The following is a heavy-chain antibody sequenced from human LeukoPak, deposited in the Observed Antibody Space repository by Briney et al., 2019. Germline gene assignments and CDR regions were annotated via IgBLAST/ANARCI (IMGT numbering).Heavy chain of an antibody. J-gene: IGHJ4*02. Sequence: PGGSLRLSCAASGFTFSSDAMSWVRQAPGEGLEWVSSIVGSGGPTYYADSVKGRFTISRDNSKNTLYLQMNSLRAEDTAVYYCAGGYYFDYWGQGTLVTVSS. CDR3: AGGYYFDY. CDR1: GFTFSSDA. CDR2: IVGSGGPT. D-gene: IGHD3-22*01. V-gene: IGHV3-23*01.